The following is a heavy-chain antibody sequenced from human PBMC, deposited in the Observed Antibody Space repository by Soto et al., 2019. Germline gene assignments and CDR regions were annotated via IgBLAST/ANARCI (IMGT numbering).Heavy chain of an antibody. Sequence: QQRLKESGPGLVKPSETLSLNCSVSGRSIHRKPYYWDWIRQSPGKGLEWIGSIYETGRTNNNPLLKSRVTMTVDTSRNQFSLKLSSVIAADTAVYYCARHGGFCTTTRCHEYFPYWGQGALVTVTS. J-gene: IGHJ1*01. CDR3: ARHGGFCTTTRCHEYFPY. D-gene: IGHD2-2*01. CDR2: IYETGRT. CDR1: GRSIHRKPYY. V-gene: IGHV4-39*01.